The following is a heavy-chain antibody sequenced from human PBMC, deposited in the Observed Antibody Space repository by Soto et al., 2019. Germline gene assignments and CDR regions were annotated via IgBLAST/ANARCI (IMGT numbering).Heavy chain of an antibody. Sequence: XGSLILSCSASGFTFSSYGMPWVRQAPGKGLEWVAVIWYDGSNKYYADSVKGRFTISRDNSKNTLYLQMNSLRAEDTAVYYCVRDGGYCSGGSCPHFDYWGQGSLVTVSS. CDR3: VRDGGYCSGGSCPHFDY. CDR1: GFTFSSYG. V-gene: IGHV3-33*01. J-gene: IGHJ4*02. CDR2: IWYDGSNK. D-gene: IGHD2-15*01.